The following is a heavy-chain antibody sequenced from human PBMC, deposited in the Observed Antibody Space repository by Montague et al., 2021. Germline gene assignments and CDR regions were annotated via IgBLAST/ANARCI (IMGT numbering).Heavy chain of an antibody. CDR2: VRHIGST. D-gene: IGHD3-10*01. J-gene: IGHJ4*02. V-gene: IGHV4-34*01. CDR1: GGSLSDYY. CDR3: ASDRGPFDY. Sequence: SETLSLTCGVYGGSLSDYYWSWIRQSPEQGQGWIGEVRHIGSTNYNPSLKIRVTMSVDKSKNQFSLKLRSVTAADTAVYYCASDRGPFDYWGQGTVVTVSS.